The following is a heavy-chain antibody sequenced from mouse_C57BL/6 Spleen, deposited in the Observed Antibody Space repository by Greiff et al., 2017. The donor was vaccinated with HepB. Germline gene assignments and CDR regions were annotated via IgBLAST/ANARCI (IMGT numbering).Heavy chain of an antibody. Sequence: VQLQQSGAELVMPGASVKLSCKASGYTFTSYWMHWVKQRPGQGLEWIGEIDPSDSYTNYNQKFKGKSTLTVDKSSSTAYMQLSSLTSEDSAVYYCARYPPHYYGSSRYFDVWGTGTTVTVSS. CDR2: IDPSDSYT. CDR3: ARYPPHYYGSSRYFDV. J-gene: IGHJ1*03. D-gene: IGHD1-1*01. V-gene: IGHV1-69*01. CDR1: GYTFTSYW.